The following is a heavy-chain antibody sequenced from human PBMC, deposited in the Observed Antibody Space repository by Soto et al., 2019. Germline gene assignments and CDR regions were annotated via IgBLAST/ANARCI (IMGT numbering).Heavy chain of an antibody. V-gene: IGHV5-10-1*01. D-gene: IGHD3-10*01. CDR2: IDPSDSYT. CDR3: ARNMVRGVTKVYYYYGMDV. J-gene: IGHJ6*02. CDR1: GYSFTSYW. Sequence: XESLKISCKGSGYSFTSYWISWVRQMPGKGLEWMGRIDPSDSYTNYSPSFQGHVTISADKSISTAYLQWSSLKASDTAMYYCARNMVRGVTKVYYYYGMDVWGQGTTVTVSS.